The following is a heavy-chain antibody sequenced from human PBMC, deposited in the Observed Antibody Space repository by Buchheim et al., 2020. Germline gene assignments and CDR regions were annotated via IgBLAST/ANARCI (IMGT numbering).Heavy chain of an antibody. CDR2: IYYSGST. Sequence: QVQLQESGPGLVKPSETLSLTCTVSGGSISSYYWSWIRQPPGKGLEWIGYIYYSGSTNYNPSLKSRVTISVDTSKNQFSLKLSSVTAADTAVYYCARAVEMATILNFDYWGQGTL. CDR3: ARAVEMATILNFDY. CDR1: GGSISSYY. D-gene: IGHD5-24*01. V-gene: IGHV4-59*01. J-gene: IGHJ4*02.